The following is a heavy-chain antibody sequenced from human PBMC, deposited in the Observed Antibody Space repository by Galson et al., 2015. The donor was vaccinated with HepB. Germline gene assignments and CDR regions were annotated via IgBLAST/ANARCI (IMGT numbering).Heavy chain of an antibody. D-gene: IGHD4-17*01. V-gene: IGHV3-7*01. J-gene: IGHJ3*02. Sequence: SLRLSCLVSGSAFRDYWLSWVGQAPGTGLEWVGMIKEDGSEIYYVDSVTRRLTISRAHVKNSLYLQMNTLRAEDTAVYYCARDGPPRCAFDIWGQGTMVTVSS. CDR3: ARDGPPRCAFDI. CDR1: GSAFRDYW. CDR2: IKEDGSEI.